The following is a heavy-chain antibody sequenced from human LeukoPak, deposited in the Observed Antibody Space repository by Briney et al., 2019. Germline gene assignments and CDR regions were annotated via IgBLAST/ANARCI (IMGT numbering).Heavy chain of an antibody. V-gene: IGHV4-31*03. D-gene: IGHD4-17*01. CDR1: GGSIVSDGYY. CDR2: IYYSGSI. Sequence: SETLSLTCTVSGGSIVSDGYYWSWIRQHPGKGLEWIGYIYYSGSIYYNPSLRSRLALSVATSKNQFSLKLSSVTAADTAMYYCARFYYRDYVPSGYFDCWGQGTLVTVSS. J-gene: IGHJ4*02. CDR3: ARFYYRDYVPSGYFDC.